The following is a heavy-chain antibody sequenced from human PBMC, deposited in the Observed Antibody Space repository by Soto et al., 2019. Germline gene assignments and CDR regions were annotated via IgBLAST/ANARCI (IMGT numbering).Heavy chain of an antibody. Sequence: ASVKVSCKASGYTFTSYFMHWVRQAPGQGLEWMGIINPSGGSTNYAQKFQGRVTMTRDTSTSTVYMELSSLRSDDTAVYYCERDADGHILFAYWGQGTLVTVSS. CDR3: ERDADGHILFAY. CDR1: GYTFTSYF. V-gene: IGHV1-46*01. J-gene: IGHJ4*02. CDR2: INPSGGST.